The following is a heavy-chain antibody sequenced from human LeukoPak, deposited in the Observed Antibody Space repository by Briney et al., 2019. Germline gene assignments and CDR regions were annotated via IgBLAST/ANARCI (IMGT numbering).Heavy chain of an antibody. CDR3: ARENDYGGNLVDY. J-gene: IGHJ4*02. D-gene: IGHD4-23*01. V-gene: IGHV3-11*01. Sequence: PGGSLRLSCAASGFTFSDYYISWIRQAPGKGLEWVSYISSSGSTIYYADSVKGRFTISRDNAKNSLYLQMNSLRAEDTAVYYCARENDYGGNLVDYWGQGTLVTVSS. CDR2: ISSSGSTI. CDR1: GFTFSDYY.